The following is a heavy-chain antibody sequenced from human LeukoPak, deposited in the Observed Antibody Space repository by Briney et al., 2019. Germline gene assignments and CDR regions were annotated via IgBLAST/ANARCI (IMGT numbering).Heavy chain of an antibody. D-gene: IGHD6-13*01. Sequence: ASVKVSCKASGYTFTSYAMNWVRQVPGQGLEWMGWINTNTGNPTYAQGFTGRFAFSLDTSVSTAYLQISSLKAEDTAVYYCARSQQLVDNWFDPWGQGTLVTVSS. J-gene: IGHJ5*02. CDR1: GYTFTSYA. V-gene: IGHV7-4-1*02. CDR3: ARSQQLVDNWFDP. CDR2: INTNTGNP.